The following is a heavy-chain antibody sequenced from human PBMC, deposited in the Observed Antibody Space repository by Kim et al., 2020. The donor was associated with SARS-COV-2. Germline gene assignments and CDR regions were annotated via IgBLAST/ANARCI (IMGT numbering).Heavy chain of an antibody. CDR1: GGTFSSYA. D-gene: IGHD5-12*01. J-gene: IGHJ4*02. CDR2: IIPILGIA. V-gene: IGHV1-69*04. CDR3: ARGGDGYNSAFDY. Sequence: SVKVSCKASGGTFSSYAISWVRQAPGQGLEWMGRIIPILGIANYAQKFQGRVTITADKSTSTAYMELSSLISEDTAVYYCARGGDGYNSAFDYWGQGTLVTVSS.